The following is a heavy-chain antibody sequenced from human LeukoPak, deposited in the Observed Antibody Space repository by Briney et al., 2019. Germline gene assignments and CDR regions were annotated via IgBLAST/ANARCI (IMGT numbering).Heavy chain of an antibody. CDR1: GFTFSSDA. V-gene: IGHV3-23*01. D-gene: IGHD3-3*01. Sequence: GGSLRLSCAASGFTFSSDAMSWVRQAPGKRVEWVSATSGSGGSTYYADSVKGRFTISRDNSKNTLYLQMNSLRAEDTAVYYCAKFDWSSSSPYYFDYWGQGTLVTVSS. CDR3: AKFDWSSSSPYYFDY. CDR2: TSGSGGST. J-gene: IGHJ4*02.